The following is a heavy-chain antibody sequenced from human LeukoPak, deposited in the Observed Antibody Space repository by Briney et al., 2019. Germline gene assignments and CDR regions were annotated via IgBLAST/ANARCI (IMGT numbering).Heavy chain of an antibody. CDR2: TAHRGST. D-gene: IGHD6-19*01. Sequence: SETLSLTCDVSGYSISGGYFWGWIRQPPGMGLEWIGSTAHRGSTYYNPSLKGRVSISIDRSKNQFSLSLNSVTAADTAIYYCARVTRNSGWFFDYWGQGTLATVSS. V-gene: IGHV4-38-2*01. CDR3: ARVTRNSGWFFDY. CDR1: GYSISGGYF. J-gene: IGHJ4*02.